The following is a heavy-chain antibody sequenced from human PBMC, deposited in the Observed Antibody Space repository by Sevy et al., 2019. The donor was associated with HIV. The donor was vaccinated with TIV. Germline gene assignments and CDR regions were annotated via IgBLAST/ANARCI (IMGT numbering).Heavy chain of an antibody. CDR3: AKDGYSSGWGRRYYYYGMDV. V-gene: IGHV3-30*18. CDR2: ISYDGSNK. Sequence: GGSLRLSCAASGFTFSSYGMHWVRQAPGKGLGWVAVISYDGSNKYYADSVKGRFTISRDNSKNTLYLQMNSLRAEDTAVYYCAKDGYSSGWGRRYYYYGMDVWGQGTTVTVSS. J-gene: IGHJ6*02. CDR1: GFTFSSYG. D-gene: IGHD6-19*01.